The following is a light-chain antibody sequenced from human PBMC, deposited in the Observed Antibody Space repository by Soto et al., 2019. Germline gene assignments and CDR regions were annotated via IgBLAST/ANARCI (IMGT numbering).Light chain of an antibody. Sequence: DIVLTQSPATLSLSPGERATLSCRASQSVSHYLAWYQQKPGQAPRLLIYDASSRATGIPARFSGTGSGTDFTLTISSLEPEDFAVYYCQQRGSWPRTFGQGIKLDIK. V-gene: IGKV3-11*01. CDR3: QQRGSWPRT. CDR2: DAS. J-gene: IGKJ2*01. CDR1: QSVSHY.